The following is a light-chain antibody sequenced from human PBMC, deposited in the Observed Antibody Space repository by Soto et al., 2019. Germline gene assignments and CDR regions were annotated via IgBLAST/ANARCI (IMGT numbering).Light chain of an antibody. CDR3: QQLDSFLVT. Sequence: IQLTQSPSSLSASVGDRVTITCRASPGIASYLAWYQQKPGKAPKLLIYAASTLQSGVPSRFSGSGSGTDFTLTLSNLQPEDSATYYCQQLDSFLVTVGGGTKVEIK. J-gene: IGKJ4*01. CDR1: PGIASY. CDR2: AAS. V-gene: IGKV1-9*01.